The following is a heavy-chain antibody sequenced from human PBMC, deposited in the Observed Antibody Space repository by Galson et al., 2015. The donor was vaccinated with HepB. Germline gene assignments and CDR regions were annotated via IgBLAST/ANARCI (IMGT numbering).Heavy chain of an antibody. V-gene: IGHV3-30*18. CDR3: AKGYYDFWSGLVDY. J-gene: IGHJ4*02. CDR2: ISYDGSNK. D-gene: IGHD3-3*01. Sequence: SLRLSCAASGFTFSSYGMHWVRQAPGKGLEWVAVISYDGSNKYYADSVKGRFTISRDNSKNTLYLQMNSLRAEDTAVYYCAKGYYDFWSGLVDYWGQGTLVTVSS. CDR1: GFTFSSYG.